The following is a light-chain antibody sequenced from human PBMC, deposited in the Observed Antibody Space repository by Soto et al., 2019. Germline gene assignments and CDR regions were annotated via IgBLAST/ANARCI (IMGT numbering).Light chain of an antibody. Sequence: DIQMTQYPSSLSASVGDRVTITCRSSQGISSWLTWYQQKPGKAPRLLIYDASILQSGVPSRFSGSGSGTEFTLTISSLQPDDFATYYCQQYNSFWTFGQGGKVDIK. CDR1: QGISSW. CDR2: DAS. V-gene: IGKV1D-16*01. J-gene: IGKJ1*01. CDR3: QQYNSFWT.